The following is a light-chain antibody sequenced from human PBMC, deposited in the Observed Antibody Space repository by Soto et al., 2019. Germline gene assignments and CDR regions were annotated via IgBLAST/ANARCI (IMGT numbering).Light chain of an antibody. CDR2: DVS. CDR3: SSYTSSSTLVV. V-gene: IGLV2-14*01. Sequence: QSALTQPASVSGSPGQSITISCTGTSSDVGGYNYVSWYQQHPGKAPKLMIDDVSNRPSGVSNRFSGSKSGNTASLTLSGLQAEDEADYYCSSYTSSSTLVVFGGRTKLTVL. J-gene: IGLJ2*01. CDR1: SSDVGGYNY.